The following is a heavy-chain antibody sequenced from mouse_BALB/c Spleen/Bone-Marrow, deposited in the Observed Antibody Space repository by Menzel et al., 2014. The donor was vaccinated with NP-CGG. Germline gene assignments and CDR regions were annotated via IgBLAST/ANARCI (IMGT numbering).Heavy chain of an antibody. Sequence: VQLQQSGAELVRPGTSVKVSCKASGYAFTDYLMEWLKQRPGQGLEWIGVINPGSGSTNYNEKFKDKATLTADKSSSTAYMQLSSLTSDDSAVYFCARSGNYYGNYYWYFDVWGAGTTVTVSS. CDR2: INPGSGST. J-gene: IGHJ1*01. CDR1: GYAFTDYL. V-gene: IGHV1-54*01. CDR3: ARSGNYYGNYYWYFDV. D-gene: IGHD2-1*01.